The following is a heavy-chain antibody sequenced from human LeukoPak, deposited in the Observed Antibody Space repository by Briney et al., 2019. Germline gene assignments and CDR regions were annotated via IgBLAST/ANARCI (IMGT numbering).Heavy chain of an antibody. D-gene: IGHD1-14*01. J-gene: IGHJ4*02. CDR3: ASRPRADMGPLDY. CDR2: ITGDGTRT. CDR1: GFTFSSCA. Sequence: TGGPLRLSCAASGFTFSSCAMTWVRQAPGKGLEWVASITGDGTRTYYTDSVKGRFTISRDNPKNTLYLQMNSLRADETAIYYCASRPRADMGPLDYWGQGTLVTVST. V-gene: IGHV3-23*01.